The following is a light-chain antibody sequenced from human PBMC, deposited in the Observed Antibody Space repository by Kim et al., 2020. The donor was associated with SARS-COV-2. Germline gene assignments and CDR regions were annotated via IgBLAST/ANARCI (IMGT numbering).Light chain of an antibody. J-gene: IGKJ4*01. CDR2: DAS. V-gene: IGKV1-33*01. CDR1: QDISNY. CDR3: QQYDTALT. Sequence: SASVGDRVTITCQASQDISNYLNWYQQKPGKAPKLLIYDASNLETGVPSRFSGSGSGTDFTFTISSLQPEDIATYYCQQYDTALTFGGGTKVEIK.